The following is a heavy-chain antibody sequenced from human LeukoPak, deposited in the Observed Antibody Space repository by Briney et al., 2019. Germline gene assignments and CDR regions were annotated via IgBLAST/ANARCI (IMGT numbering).Heavy chain of an antibody. Sequence: AGGSLRFSCAVSGFTFSTYAMHWVRQAPGKGLEYVSAINSNGGSTYYADSVKGRFTISRDNSTNTLYLQMGSLRHEDMAVYYCARGRGWLFYYYYMDVWGKGTTVTVSS. CDR2: INSNGGST. CDR3: ARGRGWLFYYYYMDV. CDR1: GFTFSTYA. V-gene: IGHV3-64*02. D-gene: IGHD5-24*01. J-gene: IGHJ6*03.